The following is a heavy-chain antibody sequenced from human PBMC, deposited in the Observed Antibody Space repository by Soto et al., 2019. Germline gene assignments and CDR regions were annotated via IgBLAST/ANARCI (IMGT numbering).Heavy chain of an antibody. CDR1: GYSLTNYW. Sequence: VESLKISCKGSGYSLTNYWINWVRQMPGKGLEWMGRIDPDDSYTNYSPSFQGHVTISVDKSISTAYLQWSSLQASDTAIYYCARLPPPTYCSGSTCSGYWGQGTLVTVSS. D-gene: IGHD2-15*01. J-gene: IGHJ4*02. CDR3: ARLPPPTYCSGSTCSGY. CDR2: IDPDDSYT. V-gene: IGHV5-10-1*01.